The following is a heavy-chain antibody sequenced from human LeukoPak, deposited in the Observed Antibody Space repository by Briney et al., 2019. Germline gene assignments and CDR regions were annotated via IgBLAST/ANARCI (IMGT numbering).Heavy chain of an antibody. D-gene: IGHD4-17*01. J-gene: IGHJ4*02. CDR1: ALTFSSYA. V-gene: IGHV3-64D*09. Sequence: PGGSLRLSCSASALTFSSYAMHWVRQAPGKGLEFVSGITNNGDSTYYADSVKGRFTISRDNSKNTLYLQMISLRAEDTAMYYCVKSGADYGDYFGLFDFWGQGTLVTVSS. CDR3: VKSGADYGDYFGLFDF. CDR2: ITNNGDST.